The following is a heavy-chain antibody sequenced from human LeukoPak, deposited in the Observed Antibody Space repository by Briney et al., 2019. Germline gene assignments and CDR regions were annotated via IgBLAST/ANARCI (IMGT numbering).Heavy chain of an antibody. V-gene: IGHV3-23*01. CDR3: AKADRLVAKIIGGPEDY. CDR2: ISGSGGST. CDR1: GFTFSSYA. Sequence: GGSLRLSCAASGFTFSSYAMSWVRQAPGKGLEWVSAISGSGGSTYYADSVKGRFTISRDNSKNTLYLQMNSLRAEATRVYYCAKADRLVAKIIGGPEDYWGQGTLVTVSS. D-gene: IGHD5-12*01. J-gene: IGHJ4*02.